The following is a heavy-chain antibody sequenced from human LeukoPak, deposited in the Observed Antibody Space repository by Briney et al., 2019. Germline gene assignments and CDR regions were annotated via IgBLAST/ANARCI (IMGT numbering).Heavy chain of an antibody. Sequence: GGSLRLSCAASGFTFSSYWMSWVRQAPGKGLEWVANIKQNGSEKYYVDSVKGRFTISRDNAKNSLYLQMNSLRAEDTAVYYCARVPALTMVRGVIIWGQGTLVTVSS. CDR2: IKQNGSEK. CDR1: GFTFSSYW. D-gene: IGHD3-10*01. V-gene: IGHV3-7*01. CDR3: ARVPALTMVRGVII. J-gene: IGHJ4*02.